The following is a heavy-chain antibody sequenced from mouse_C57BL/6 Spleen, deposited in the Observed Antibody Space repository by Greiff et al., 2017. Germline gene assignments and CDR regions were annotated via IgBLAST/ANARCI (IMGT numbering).Heavy chain of an antibody. J-gene: IGHJ1*03. Sequence: EVKLMESGGGLVQPGGSLSLSCAASGFTFTDYYMSWVRQPPGKALEWLGFIRNKANGYTTEYSASVKGQFTISRDNSQSILYLQMNALRAEDSATYYCARSLPYSNYAPGFDVWGTGTTVTVSS. D-gene: IGHD2-5*01. CDR1: GFTFTDYY. V-gene: IGHV7-3*01. CDR2: IRNKANGYTT. CDR3: ARSLPYSNYAPGFDV.